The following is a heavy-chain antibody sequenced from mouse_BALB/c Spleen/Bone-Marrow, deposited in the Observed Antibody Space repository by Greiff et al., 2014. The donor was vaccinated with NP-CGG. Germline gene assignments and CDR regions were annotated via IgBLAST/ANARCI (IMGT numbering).Heavy chain of an antibody. D-gene: IGHD4-1*01. V-gene: IGHV5-12-2*01. Sequence: EVMLVESGGGLVQPGGSLKLSCAASGFTFSSYTMSWVRQTPEKRLEWVAYISNGGGSTYYPDTVKGRFTISRDNAKNTLYLQMGSLKSEDTAMYYCATGTFAYWGQGTLVTVSA. CDR2: ISNGGGST. CDR3: ATGTFAY. CDR1: GFTFSSYT. J-gene: IGHJ3*01.